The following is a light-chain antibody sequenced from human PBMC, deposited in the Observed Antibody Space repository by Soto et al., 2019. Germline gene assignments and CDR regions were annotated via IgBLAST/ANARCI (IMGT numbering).Light chain of an antibody. CDR3: QQYGSSPLT. CDR2: GAS. J-gene: IGKJ4*01. V-gene: IGKV3-20*01. CDR1: QSVSSSY. Sequence: EILLTQSPCTLSWSPGERATLSCGASQSVSSSYLAWYQQKNGQAPRLLIYGASSRATGIPDRFSGSGYGTDFNLTISRLETEDFAVYYCQQYGSSPLTFGGGTKVDI.